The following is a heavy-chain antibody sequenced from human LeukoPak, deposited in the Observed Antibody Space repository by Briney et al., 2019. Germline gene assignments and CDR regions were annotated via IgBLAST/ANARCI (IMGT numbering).Heavy chain of an antibody. CDR3: ARGYCSSTSCSMADWFDP. Sequence: GASVKVPCKASGYTFTSYGISWVRQAPGQGLEWMGWISAYNGNTNYAQKLQGRVTMTTDTSTSTAYMELRSLRSDDTAVYYCARGYCSSTSCSMADWFDPWGQGTLVTVSS. CDR2: ISAYNGNT. J-gene: IGHJ5*02. CDR1: GYTFTSYG. V-gene: IGHV1-18*01. D-gene: IGHD2-2*01.